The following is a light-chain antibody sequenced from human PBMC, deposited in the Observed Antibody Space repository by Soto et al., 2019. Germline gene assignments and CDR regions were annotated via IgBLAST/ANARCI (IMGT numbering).Light chain of an antibody. CDR1: QSVSSSY. V-gene: IGKV3-20*01. J-gene: IGKJ1*01. Sequence: EIVLTQSPGTLSLSPGERATLSYRASQSVSSSYLAWYQQKPGQAPRLLIYGASSRATGIPDRFSGSGSGTDFTLTISRLEPEDFAVYYCQQYNNWPPWTFGQGTKVDIK. CDR3: QQYNNWPPWT. CDR2: GAS.